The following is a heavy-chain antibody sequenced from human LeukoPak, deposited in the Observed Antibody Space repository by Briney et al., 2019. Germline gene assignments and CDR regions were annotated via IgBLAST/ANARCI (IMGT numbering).Heavy chain of an antibody. CDR3: ARLYCSGGSCYLPD. CDR2: INHSGST. V-gene: IGHV4-34*01. D-gene: IGHD2-15*01. CDR1: GGSFSGYY. Sequence: SGTLSLTCAVYGGSFSGYYWSWIRQPPGKGLEWIGEINHSGSTNYNPSLKSRVTISVDTSKNQFSLKLSSVTAADTAVYYCARLYCSGGSCYLPDWGQGTLVTVSS. J-gene: IGHJ4*02.